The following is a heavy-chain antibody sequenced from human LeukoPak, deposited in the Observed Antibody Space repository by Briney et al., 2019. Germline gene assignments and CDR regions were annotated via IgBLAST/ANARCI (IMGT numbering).Heavy chain of an antibody. CDR1: GGTFSSYA. V-gene: IGHV1-69*13. Sequence: ASVKVSCKASGGTFSSYAISWVRQAPGQGLEWMGGIIPIFGTANYAQKFQGRVTITADESTSTAYMELSSLRSEDTAVYCCARSGYSYGYFDYWGQGTLVTVSS. CDR3: ARSGYSYGYFDY. D-gene: IGHD5-18*01. CDR2: IIPIFGTA. J-gene: IGHJ4*02.